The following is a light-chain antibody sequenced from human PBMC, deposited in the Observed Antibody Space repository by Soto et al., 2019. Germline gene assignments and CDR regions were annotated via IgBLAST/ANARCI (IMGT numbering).Light chain of an antibody. CDR2: DSS. J-gene: IGKJ5*01. V-gene: IGKV3-11*01. CDR3: QQRGDWPLMT. CDR1: QSITGY. Sequence: VLTQSGASVAFGGRGIAKKTCRASQSITGYLAWYQQKPGQAPRLLIYDSSNRAAGIPARFRGSGYRTAFTLTIHRLRHADFAVYSSQQRGDWPLMTFGQGTRLEIK.